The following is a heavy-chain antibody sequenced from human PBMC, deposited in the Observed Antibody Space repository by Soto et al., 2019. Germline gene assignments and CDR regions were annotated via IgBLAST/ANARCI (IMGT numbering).Heavy chain of an antibody. J-gene: IGHJ4*02. V-gene: IGHV4-59*08. D-gene: IGHD4-17*01. CDR3: ARLGADDYGLIFDY. CDR1: GGSISSYY. CDR2: IYYSGST. Sequence: SETLSLTCTVSGGSISSYYWSWIRQPPGKGLEWIGYIYYSGSTNYNPSLKSRVTISVDTSKNQFSLKLSSVTAADTAVYYCARLGADDYGLIFDYWGQGTLVTVSS.